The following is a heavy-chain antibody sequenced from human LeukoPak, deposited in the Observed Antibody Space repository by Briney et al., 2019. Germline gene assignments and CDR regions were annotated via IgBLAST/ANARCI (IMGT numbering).Heavy chain of an antibody. D-gene: IGHD6-13*01. V-gene: IGHV4-34*01. Sequence: SETLSLTCAVYGGSFSGYYWSWIRQPPGKGLEWSGEINHSGSTNYNPSLKSRVTISVDTSKNQFSLKRSSVAAADTAVYYCARGIAAAGPNWFDPWGQGTLVTVSS. J-gene: IGHJ5*02. CDR2: INHSGST. CDR3: ARGIAAAGPNWFDP. CDR1: GGSFSGYY.